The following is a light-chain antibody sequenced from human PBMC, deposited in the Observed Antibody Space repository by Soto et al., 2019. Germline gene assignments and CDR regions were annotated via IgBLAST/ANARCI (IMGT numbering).Light chain of an antibody. CDR3: QQYGNLPLT. V-gene: IGKV1-33*01. CDR1: QGISNC. Sequence: DIQMTQSPSSLSASVGDRVTITCQASQGISNCLNWYQQKPGKAPNLLIYDASNLETGVPSRFSGSGSGTHFTFTSSRLHPEDFATYYYQQYGNLPLTFGGGTKVEIK. CDR2: DAS. J-gene: IGKJ4*01.